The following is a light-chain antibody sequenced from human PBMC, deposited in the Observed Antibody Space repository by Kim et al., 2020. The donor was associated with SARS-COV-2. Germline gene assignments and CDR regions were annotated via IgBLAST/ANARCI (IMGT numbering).Light chain of an antibody. Sequence: LSPGERATLSCRASQSVSNSFLAWYQQKPGQAPRLLIYDGSTRATGIPDRFSGSGSGTDFTLSIRRLEPEDFAVYYCQQYVSSPWTFGQGSKVEIK. CDR2: DGS. J-gene: IGKJ1*01. CDR1: QSVSNSF. CDR3: QQYVSSPWT. V-gene: IGKV3-20*01.